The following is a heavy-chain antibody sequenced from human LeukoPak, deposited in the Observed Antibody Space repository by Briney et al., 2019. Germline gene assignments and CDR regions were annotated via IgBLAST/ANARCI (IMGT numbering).Heavy chain of an antibody. CDR2: INPNSGGT. CDR1: GYTFTGYY. D-gene: IGHD2-15*01. V-gene: IGHV1-2*02. J-gene: IGHJ4*02. Sequence: ASVKVSCKASGYTFTGYYMHWVRQAPGQGLEWMGWINPNSGGTNYAQKFQGRVTMTRDTSISTAYMELSRLRSEDTAVYYCARGLPQYCSGGSCYEIDYWGQGTLVTVSS. CDR3: ARGLPQYCSGGSCYEIDY.